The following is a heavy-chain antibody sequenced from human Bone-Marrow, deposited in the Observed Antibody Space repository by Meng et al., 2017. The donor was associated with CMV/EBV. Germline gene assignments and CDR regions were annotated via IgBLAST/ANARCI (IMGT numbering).Heavy chain of an antibody. V-gene: IGHV4-34*01. CDR2: INHSGST. Sequence: SQTLSLTCAVYGGSFSGYYWSWIRQPPGKGLEWIGEINHSGSTNYNPSLKSRVTISVDTSKNQFSLKLSSVTAADTAVYYCARVPAARRLIFDYWGQGTLVTVSS. D-gene: IGHD2-2*01. CDR1: GGSFSGYY. J-gene: IGHJ4*02. CDR3: ARVPAARRLIFDY.